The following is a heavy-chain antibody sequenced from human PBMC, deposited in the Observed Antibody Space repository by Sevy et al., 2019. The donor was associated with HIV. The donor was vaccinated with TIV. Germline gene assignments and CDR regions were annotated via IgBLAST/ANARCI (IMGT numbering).Heavy chain of an antibody. V-gene: IGHV3-23*01. Sequence: GGSLRLSCAASGFTFTRFAMNWVRQAPGKGLEWDSGISGGGGTTYYSDSVKGRFTISRDNSKNTLYLQLNIVRAEDTAVYHSAKGRVRDTTGTEAFDIWGQGTMVTVSS. CDR3: AKGRVRDTTGTEAFDI. CDR1: GFTFTRFA. J-gene: IGHJ3*02. CDR2: ISGGGGTT. D-gene: IGHD1-26*01.